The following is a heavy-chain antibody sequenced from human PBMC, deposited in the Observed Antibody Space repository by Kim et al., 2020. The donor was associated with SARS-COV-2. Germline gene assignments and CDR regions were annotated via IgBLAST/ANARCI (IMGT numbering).Heavy chain of an antibody. J-gene: IGHJ5*02. D-gene: IGHD6-13*01. Sequence: YADTAKGRFTISEENSRNTLYLQMNSLRAEDTAVYYCTREVAAGWFDPWGQGTLVTVSS. V-gene: IGHV3-30*01. CDR3: TREVAAGWFDP.